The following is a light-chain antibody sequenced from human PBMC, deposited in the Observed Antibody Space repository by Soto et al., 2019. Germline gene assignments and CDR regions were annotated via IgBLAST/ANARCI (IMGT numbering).Light chain of an antibody. Sequence: EIVMTQSPATLAVSPGDTATLSCRASQSLGGNLVWYQQKPGQGPRLLIFRASSRATGVPARFSASGSGKEFTLTIDSLQSDDFAVYLCQQYRNWPLTFGGGTKG. CDR2: RAS. V-gene: IGKV3-15*01. CDR1: QSLGGN. J-gene: IGKJ4*01. CDR3: QQYRNWPLT.